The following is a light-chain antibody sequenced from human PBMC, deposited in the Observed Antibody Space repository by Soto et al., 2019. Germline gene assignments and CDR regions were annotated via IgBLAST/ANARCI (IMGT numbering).Light chain of an antibody. V-gene: IGKV3-15*01. Sequence: ETVMTQSPGTLSVSPGDRATLSCGASQSVSYDLAWYQHKPGQAPRLLIYGASTRATGIPARFSGSGSGTEFTLTISSLQSEDFATYYCLQKYFYPFTFGPGTKVDIK. CDR2: GAS. CDR3: LQKYFYPFT. CDR1: QSVSYD. J-gene: IGKJ3*01.